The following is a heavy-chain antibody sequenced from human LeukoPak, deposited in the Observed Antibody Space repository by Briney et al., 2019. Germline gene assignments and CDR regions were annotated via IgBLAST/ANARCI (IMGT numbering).Heavy chain of an antibody. D-gene: IGHD2-2*01. V-gene: IGHV1-18*01. J-gene: IGHJ4*02. CDR3: ARDRLGYCSSTDCSSFDY. CDR2: ISAYNGNT. CDR1: GYTFTSYD. Sequence: ASVKVSCKASGYTFTSYDISWVRQAPGHGLEWMGWISAYNGNTNYAQKLQGRVTMTTDTSTSTAYMDLRSLRSDDTSMYYCARDRLGYCSSTDCSSFDYWGQGTLVTVSS.